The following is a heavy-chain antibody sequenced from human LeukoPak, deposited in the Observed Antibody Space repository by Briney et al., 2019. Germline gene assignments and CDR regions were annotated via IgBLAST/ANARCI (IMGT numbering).Heavy chain of an antibody. CDR2: ISGSGGST. CDR3: AKRPTAGYYRGDNWFDP. D-gene: IGHD3-9*01. CDR1: GFTFSSYG. V-gene: IGHV3-23*01. J-gene: IGHJ5*02. Sequence: PGGSLRLSCAASGFTFSSYGMSWVRQAPGKGLEWVSAISGSGGSTYYADSVKGRFTISRDNSKNTLYLQMNSLRAEDTAVYYCAKRPTAGYYRGDNWFDPWGQGTLVTVSS.